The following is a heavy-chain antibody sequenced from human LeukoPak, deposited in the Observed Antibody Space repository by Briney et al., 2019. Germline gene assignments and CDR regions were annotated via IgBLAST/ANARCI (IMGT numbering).Heavy chain of an antibody. J-gene: IGHJ4*02. CDR1: GFSLSTSAVG. CDR2: IYWDDDK. V-gene: IGHV2-5*02. D-gene: IGHD6-19*01. Sequence: SGPTLVKPTQTLTLTCTFSGFSLSTSAVGVGWIRQPPGKALEWLALIYWDDDKRYSPSLKSRLTITKDTSKNQVVLTMTNMDPVDTATYYCAHAPYPVAVAGNFDYWGQGTLVTVSS. CDR3: AHAPYPVAVAGNFDY.